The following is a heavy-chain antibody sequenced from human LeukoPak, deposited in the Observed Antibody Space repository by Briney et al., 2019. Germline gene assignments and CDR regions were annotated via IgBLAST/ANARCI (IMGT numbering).Heavy chain of an antibody. Sequence: ASVRVSCKASGYTFTGYYMHWVRQAPGQGLEWMGWINPNSGGTNYAQKFQSRFTMTRDTSISTAYMELRRLRSDYTALYYCARGSGYYDSSGPRGYYYYYYMDVWGKGTTVTVSS. CDR2: INPNSGGT. D-gene: IGHD3-22*01. CDR3: ARGSGYYDSSGPRGYYYYYYMDV. J-gene: IGHJ6*03. V-gene: IGHV1-2*02. CDR1: GYTFTGYY.